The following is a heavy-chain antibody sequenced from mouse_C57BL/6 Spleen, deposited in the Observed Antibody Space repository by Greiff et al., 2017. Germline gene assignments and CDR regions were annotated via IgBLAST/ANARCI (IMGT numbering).Heavy chain of an antibody. CDR1: GFNIKDYY. CDR2: IDPEDGET. V-gene: IGHV14-2*01. Sequence: EVQLQQSGAELVKPGASVKLSCTASGFNIKDYYMHWVKQRTEQGLEWIGRIDPEDGETIYAPKFQGKATITADTSSNTAYLQLSSLTSEDTAVYYCARSDYTFDYWGQGTTLTVSS. D-gene: IGHD2-13*01. J-gene: IGHJ2*01. CDR3: ARSDYTFDY.